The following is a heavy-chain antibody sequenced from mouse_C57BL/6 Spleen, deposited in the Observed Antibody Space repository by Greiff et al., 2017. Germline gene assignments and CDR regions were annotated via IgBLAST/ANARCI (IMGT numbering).Heavy chain of an antibody. D-gene: IGHD1-1*01. V-gene: IGHV1-64*01. CDR3: AREIITTVVSRDYAIDY. CDR1: GYTFTSYW. Sequence: VQLQQPGAELVKPGASVKLSCKASGYTFTSYWMHWVKQRPGQGLEWIGMIHPNSGSTNYNEKFKSKATLTVDKSSSTAYMQLSSLTSEDSAVYYCAREIITTVVSRDYAIDYWGQGTSVTVSS. J-gene: IGHJ4*01. CDR2: IHPNSGST.